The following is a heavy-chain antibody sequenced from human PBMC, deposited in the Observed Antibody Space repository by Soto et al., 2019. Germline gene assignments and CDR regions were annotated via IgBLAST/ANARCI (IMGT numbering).Heavy chain of an antibody. CDR3: ARTYYYDSSGYRLDY. CDR2: IYPGDFDT. V-gene: IGHV5-51*01. Sequence: GESLKISCKGSGYSFTSYWIGWVRQMPGEGLEWMGIIYPGDFDTRYSPSFQGQVTVSADKSISTAYLQWSSLKASDTAMYYCARTYYYDSSGYRLDYWGQGTLVNVSS. CDR1: GYSFTSYW. D-gene: IGHD3-22*01. J-gene: IGHJ4*02.